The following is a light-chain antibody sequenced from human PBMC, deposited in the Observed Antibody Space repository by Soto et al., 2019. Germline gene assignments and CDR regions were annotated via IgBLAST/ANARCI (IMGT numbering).Light chain of an antibody. Sequence: EIVLTQSPATLSLSPGERATLSCRASQSVSTYLAWYQQKPGQAPRLLIYGASNRATGIPARFSGSGSATDFTLTISSREPEDFSVYYCQARNNGPPGANLGGGTKVEIK. CDR3: QARNNGPPGAN. J-gene: IGKJ4*01. CDR1: QSVSTY. CDR2: GAS. V-gene: IGKV3-11*01.